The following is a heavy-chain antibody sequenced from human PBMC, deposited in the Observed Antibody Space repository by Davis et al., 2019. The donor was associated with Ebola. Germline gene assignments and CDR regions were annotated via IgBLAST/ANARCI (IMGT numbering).Heavy chain of an antibody. J-gene: IGHJ4*02. CDR1: GFTFSSYA. CDR2: ISGSGGST. Sequence: GESLKISCAASGFTFSSYAMSWVRQAPGKGLEWVSVISGSGGSTYYAESVKGRFTISRDNSKNTLYLQMSSLRAEDTAVYYCAKGRHSTYYDFWIAYYDYWGQGTLVTVSS. D-gene: IGHD3-3*01. CDR3: AKGRHSTYYDFWIAYYDY. V-gene: IGHV3-23*01.